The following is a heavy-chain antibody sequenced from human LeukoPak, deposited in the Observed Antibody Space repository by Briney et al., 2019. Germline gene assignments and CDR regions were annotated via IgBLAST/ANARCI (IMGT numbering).Heavy chain of an antibody. Sequence: GGSLRLSCAASGFSFGSDWMSWLRQAPGKGLEWVANIRPDGGENYYVDSVKGRFTISRDNAKNSLFLQMSSLRAEDTAVYFCARDGSGWSKYWGQGTLVTVSS. D-gene: IGHD6-19*01. CDR3: ARDGSGWSKY. CDR1: GFSFGSDW. CDR2: IRPDGGEN. V-gene: IGHV3-7*01. J-gene: IGHJ4*02.